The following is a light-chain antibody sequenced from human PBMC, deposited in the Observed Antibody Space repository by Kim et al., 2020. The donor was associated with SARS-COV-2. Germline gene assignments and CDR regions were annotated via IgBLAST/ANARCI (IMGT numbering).Light chain of an antibody. CDR3: TSYVVSNNLGV. CDR1: SSDIGGYNF. V-gene: IGLV2-8*01. CDR2: EVT. Sequence: QSFTISRTGTSSDIGGYNFVSWYQQHPGKAPKLMIYEVTKRPSGVPDRFSGSKSGNTASLTVSGLQAEDEADYYCTSYVVSNNLGVFGTGTKVTVL. J-gene: IGLJ1*01.